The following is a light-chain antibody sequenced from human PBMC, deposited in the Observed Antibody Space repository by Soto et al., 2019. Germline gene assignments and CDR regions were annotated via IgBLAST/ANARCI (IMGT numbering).Light chain of an antibody. CDR2: DAS. J-gene: IGKJ4*01. CDR3: QQSHSTPLT. Sequence: DIQMTQSPSSLSASVGDRVTITCRASRTISTYLNWYQQKPGKAPKLLIYDASSLQSGVPSRISGSGPGTDFTLTISSLQPEDFATYYCQQSHSTPLTFGGGTKVEIK. V-gene: IGKV1-39*01. CDR1: RTISTY.